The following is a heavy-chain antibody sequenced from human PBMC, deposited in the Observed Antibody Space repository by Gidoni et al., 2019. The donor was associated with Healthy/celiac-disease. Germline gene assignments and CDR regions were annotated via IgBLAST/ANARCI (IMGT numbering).Heavy chain of an antibody. CDR2: INHSGST. D-gene: IGHD3-10*01. V-gene: IGHV4-34*01. J-gene: IGHJ4*02. CDR1: GGSFSGYY. CDR3: ARGLPSPQWCYYGS. Sequence: QVQLQQWGAGLLKPSETLSLTCAVYGGSFSGYYWSWIRQPPGKGLEWIGEINHSGSTNYNPSLKSRVTISVDTSKNQFSLKLSSVTAADTAVYYCARGLPSPQWCYYGSWGQGTLVTVSS.